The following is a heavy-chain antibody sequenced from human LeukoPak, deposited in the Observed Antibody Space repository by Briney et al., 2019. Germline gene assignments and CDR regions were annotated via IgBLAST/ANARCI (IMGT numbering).Heavy chain of an antibody. D-gene: IGHD3-16*01. V-gene: IGHV3-7*03. J-gene: IGHJ6*02. CDR2: INHNGNVN. Sequence: GGSLRLSCVASGFTFVRPHMNWVRQAPGKGLEWVASINHNGNVNYYVDSVKGRFTISRDNAKNSLYLQMSNLRAEDTAVYFCARGGGLDVWGQGATVTVSS. CDR1: GFTFVRPH. CDR3: ARGGGLDV.